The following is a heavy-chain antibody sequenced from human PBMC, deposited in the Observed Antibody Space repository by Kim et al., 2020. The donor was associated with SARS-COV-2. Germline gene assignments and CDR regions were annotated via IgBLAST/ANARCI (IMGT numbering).Heavy chain of an antibody. D-gene: IGHD6-6*01. Sequence: ARKSQGRVTITADESTSTAYMELSSLRSEDTAVYYCARDPYATSSHAFVAWGQGTLVTVSS. J-gene: IGHJ5*02. V-gene: IGHV1-69*01. CDR3: ARDPYATSSHAFVA.